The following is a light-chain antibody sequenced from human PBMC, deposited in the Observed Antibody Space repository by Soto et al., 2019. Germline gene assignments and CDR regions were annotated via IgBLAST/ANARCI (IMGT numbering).Light chain of an antibody. CDR1: QSVSSY. Sequence: EIVLTPSPVTLSLSPGERATLSCRASQSVSSYLAWYQQKPGQAPRLLIYDASNRATGIPARFSGSGAGTDFTLKISRVEAEDVGVYYCMQATQFPLTFGGGTRLEIK. V-gene: IGKV3-11*01. CDR2: DAS. J-gene: IGKJ5*01. CDR3: MQATQFPLT.